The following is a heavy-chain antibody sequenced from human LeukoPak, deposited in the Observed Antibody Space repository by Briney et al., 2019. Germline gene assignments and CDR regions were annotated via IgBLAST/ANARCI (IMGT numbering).Heavy chain of an antibody. CDR2: IYYSGST. V-gene: IGHV4-39*01. D-gene: IGHD3-10*01. J-gene: IGHJ5*02. CDR3: ARHAQEYGSGINWFDP. Sequence: SETLSPTCTVSGGSISSSSYYWGWIRQPPGKGLEWIGSIYYSGSTYYNPSLKSRVTISVDTSKNQFSLKLSSVTAADTAVYYCARHAQEYGSGINWFDPWGQGTLVTVSS. CDR1: GGSISSSSYY.